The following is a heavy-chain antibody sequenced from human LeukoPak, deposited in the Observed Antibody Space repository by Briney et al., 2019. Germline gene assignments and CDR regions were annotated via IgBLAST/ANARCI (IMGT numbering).Heavy chain of an antibody. J-gene: IGHJ4*02. D-gene: IGHD6-19*01. CDR2: IIPIFGTA. V-gene: IGHV1-69*13. CDR1: GGTFSIYA. Sequence: GASVKVSCTASGGTFSIYAISWVRQAPGQGLEWMGGIIPIFGTANYAQKFQGRVTITADESTSTAYMELSSLRSEDTAVYYCARDPLTYSSGWGLYYFDYWGQGTLVTVSS. CDR3: ARDPLTYSSGWGLYYFDY.